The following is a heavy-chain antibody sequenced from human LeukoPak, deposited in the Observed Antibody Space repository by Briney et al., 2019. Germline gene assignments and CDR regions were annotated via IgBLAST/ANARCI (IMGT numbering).Heavy chain of an antibody. D-gene: IGHD6-13*01. CDR2: VNPNTGNT. CDR1: GYTFTSYD. CDR3: ARLHSSSWYGNFDY. J-gene: IGHJ4*02. V-gene: IGHV1-8*01. Sequence: ASVKVSCKASGYTFTSYDINWVRQATGQGLEWMGWVNPNTGNTGYAQKFQGRVTMTRNTSISTAYMELSSLRSEDTAVYYCARLHSSSWYGNFDYWGQGTLVTVSS.